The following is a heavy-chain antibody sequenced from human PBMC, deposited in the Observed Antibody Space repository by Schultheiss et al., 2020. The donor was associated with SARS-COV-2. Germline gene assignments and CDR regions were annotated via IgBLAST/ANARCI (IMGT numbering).Heavy chain of an antibody. V-gene: IGHV4-39*01. CDR1: GGSISSSSYY. CDR2: INHSGST. CDR3: ARQRGYSTNYYYYGMDV. D-gene: IGHD5-18*01. J-gene: IGHJ6*02. Sequence: SETLSLTCTVSGGSISSSSYYWSWIRQPPGKGLEWIGEINHSGSTNYNPSLKSRVTISVDTSKNQFSLKLSSVTAADTAVYYCARQRGYSTNYYYYGMDVWGQGTTVTVSS.